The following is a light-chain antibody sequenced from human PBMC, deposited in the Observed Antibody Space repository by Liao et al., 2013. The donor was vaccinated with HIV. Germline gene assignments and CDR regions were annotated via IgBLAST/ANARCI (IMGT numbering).Light chain of an antibody. CDR3: V. CDR2: YDN. CDR1: NIGVQS. V-gene: IGLV3-21*01. J-gene: IGLJ3*02. Sequence: SSVLTQPPSVSVAPGKTARITCGGNNIGVQSVHWYQQKPGQAPVLLIFYDNDRPSGIPERFSGSNSGNTATLIISRVEVGDTRIDHPVFGGGTKLTVL.